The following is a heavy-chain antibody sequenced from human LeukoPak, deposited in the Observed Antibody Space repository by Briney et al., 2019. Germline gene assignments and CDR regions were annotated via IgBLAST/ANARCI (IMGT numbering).Heavy chain of an antibody. D-gene: IGHD3-16*01. Sequence: SETLSLTCTVSDDSISDYYRGWIRQTPGKGLEWIGYFYNSGRSTYNPSLKSRVSISVDTSKNQFSLRLNSVILADTAVYYCTRGAGWLIDDWGQGIRVTVSS. CDR3: TRGAGWLIDD. J-gene: IGHJ4*02. V-gene: IGHV4-59*01. CDR1: DDSISDYY. CDR2: FYNSGRS.